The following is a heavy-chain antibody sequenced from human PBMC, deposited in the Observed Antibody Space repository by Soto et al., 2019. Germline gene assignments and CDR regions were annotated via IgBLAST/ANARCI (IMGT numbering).Heavy chain of an antibody. CDR3: AKDLQAYGDYNYYYYGMDV. J-gene: IGHJ6*02. CDR2: ISYDGHNK. CDR1: GFTFTTFG. D-gene: IGHD4-17*01. Sequence: QVQLVESGGGVVQPGGSLRLSCTASGFTFTTFGIHWVRQAPGKGLEWLALISYDGHNKYYSDSVKGRFTISRDNYKNTVSLQMNSLRAEDTAVYYCAKDLQAYGDYNYYYYGMDVWGQGTTVSVS. V-gene: IGHV3-30*18.